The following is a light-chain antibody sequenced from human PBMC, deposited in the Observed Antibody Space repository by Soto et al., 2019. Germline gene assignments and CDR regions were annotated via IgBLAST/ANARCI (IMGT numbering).Light chain of an antibody. CDR1: QSVSSN. Sequence: EIVMTQSPATLSVSPGERATLSCRASQSVSSNLAWYQQKPGQAPRLLIYGASTRATGIPARFSGSGSGTEFTLTINSLQSEDFAVYYCQQYNNWPVFGQGTKVEIK. J-gene: IGKJ1*01. V-gene: IGKV3-15*01. CDR2: GAS. CDR3: QQYNNWPV.